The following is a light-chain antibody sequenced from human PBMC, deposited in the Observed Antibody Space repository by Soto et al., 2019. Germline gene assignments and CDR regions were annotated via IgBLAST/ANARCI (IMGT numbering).Light chain of an antibody. CDR2: KTS. CDR3: QHYNSYSEA. Sequence: DIEMSQSPSSLSANVGDRVTITCRASQSISTWLAWYQQKPGKAPKLLIYKTSTLESGVPSRFSGSGSGTEFTLTISSLQPDDFATYYCQHYNSYSEAFGQGTKVDIK. CDR1: QSISTW. J-gene: IGKJ1*01. V-gene: IGKV1-5*03.